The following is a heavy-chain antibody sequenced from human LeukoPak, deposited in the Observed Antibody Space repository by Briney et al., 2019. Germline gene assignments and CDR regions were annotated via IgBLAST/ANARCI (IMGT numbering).Heavy chain of an antibody. V-gene: IGHV1-46*01. CDR3: ARVELNYGMDV. J-gene: IGHJ6*02. CDR1: GYTFTSYF. Sequence: ASVKVSCKASGYTFTSYFMHWVRQAPGQGLEWMGIINPSGGGTSYAQKFQGRVTMTRATSTSTVYMELSSLRSEDTAVYYCARVELNYGMDVWGQGTTVTVSS. CDR2: INPSGGGT. D-gene: IGHD1-7*01.